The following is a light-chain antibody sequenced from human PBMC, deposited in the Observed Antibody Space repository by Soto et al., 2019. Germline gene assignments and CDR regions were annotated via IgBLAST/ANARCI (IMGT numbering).Light chain of an antibody. J-gene: IGKJ3*01. CDR3: QKYSSVPV. Sequence: DIQMTQSPTSLSASVGDRVTITCRASQGIRNFVAWYQQKPGKAPKLLIYAASTLQPGVPSRFSGSGSGTDFTLTINSLQPEDAATFSCQKYSSVPVFGPGTKVEIK. CDR1: QGIRNF. CDR2: AAS. V-gene: IGKV1-27*01.